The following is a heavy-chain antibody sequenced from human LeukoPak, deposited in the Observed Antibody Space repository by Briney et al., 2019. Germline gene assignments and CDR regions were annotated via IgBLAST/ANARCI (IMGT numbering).Heavy chain of an antibody. Sequence: SETLSLTCTVSGGSISSYYWTWIRQPAGKGLEWIGHIYTSGSTNYNPSLKSRVTMSVDTSKNQVSLKLSSVTAADTAVYYCARDQGTMVPGRGVFPDWYFDLWGRGTLVTVSS. CDR1: GGSISSYY. CDR2: IYTSGST. D-gene: IGHD3-10*01. CDR3: ARDQGTMVPGRGVFPDWYFDL. V-gene: IGHV4-4*07. J-gene: IGHJ2*01.